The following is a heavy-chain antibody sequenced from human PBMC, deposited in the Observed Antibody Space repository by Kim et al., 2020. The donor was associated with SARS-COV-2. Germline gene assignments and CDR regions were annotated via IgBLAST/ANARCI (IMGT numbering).Heavy chain of an antibody. J-gene: IGHJ5*02. CDR1: GGTFSSYA. CDR2: IIPIFGTA. CDR3: AKLDLPVQWFDP. V-gene: IGHV1-69*13. Sequence: SVKVSCKASGGTFSSYAISWVRQAPGQGLEWMGGIIPIFGTANYAQKFQGRVTITADESTSTAYMELSSLRSEDTAVYYCAKLDLPVQWFDPWGQGTLVTVSS. D-gene: IGHD3-10*01.